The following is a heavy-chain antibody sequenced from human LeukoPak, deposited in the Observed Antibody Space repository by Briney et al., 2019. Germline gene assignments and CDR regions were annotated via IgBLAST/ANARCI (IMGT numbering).Heavy chain of an antibody. CDR3: AKVEHSYGYNPDY. J-gene: IGHJ4*02. V-gene: IGHV3-23*01. D-gene: IGHD5-18*01. Sequence: PGGSLRLSGAASGFTFSSYAMSWVRQAPGKGLEWVSAISGSGGSTYYADSVKGRFTISRDNSKNTLYLQMNSLRAEDTAVYYCAKVEHSYGYNPDYWGQGTLVTVSS. CDR1: GFTFSSYA. CDR2: ISGSGGST.